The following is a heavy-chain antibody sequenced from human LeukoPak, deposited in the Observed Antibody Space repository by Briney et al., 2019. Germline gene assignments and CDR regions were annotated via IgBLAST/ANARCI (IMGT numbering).Heavy chain of an antibody. J-gene: IGHJ3*02. CDR2: INHSGST. CDR1: GGSISSGDYY. V-gene: IGHV4-39*07. Sequence: SETLSLTCTVSGGSISSGDYYWGWIRQPPGKGLEWIGEINHSGSTNYNPSLKSRVTISVDTSKNQFSLKLSSVTAADTAVYYCARGIGMDSGSYLPAFDIWGQGTMVTVSS. D-gene: IGHD1-26*01. CDR3: ARGIGMDSGSYLPAFDI.